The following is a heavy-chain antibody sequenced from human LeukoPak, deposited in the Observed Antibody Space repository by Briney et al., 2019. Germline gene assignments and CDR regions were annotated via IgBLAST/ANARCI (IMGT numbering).Heavy chain of an antibody. D-gene: IGHD3-22*01. CDR1: GFTFSSSA. Sequence: GGSLRLSCAASGFTFSSSAMCWVRQAPGKGLEWVSVISGSGAYTYYADSVKGRFTTSRDNSKNTLYLQMNSLRAEDTAVYYCAKPHPNYYDSSGYIDYWGQGTLVTVSS. CDR2: ISGSGAYT. J-gene: IGHJ4*02. CDR3: AKPHPNYYDSSGYIDY. V-gene: IGHV3-23*01.